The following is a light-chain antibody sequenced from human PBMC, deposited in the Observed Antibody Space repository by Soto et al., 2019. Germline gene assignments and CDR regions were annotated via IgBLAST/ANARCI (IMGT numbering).Light chain of an antibody. J-gene: IGKJ1*01. CDR2: AAS. CDR3: QQSYSTPQT. Sequence: DIQMTQSTSSLSASVGDRVTITCRASQSISSYLNWYQQKPGKAPKLLIYAASSLQSGVPSRFSGSGSGTDFTLTISSLQPEDFATYYCQQSYSTPQTFGQGTKV. V-gene: IGKV1-39*01. CDR1: QSISSY.